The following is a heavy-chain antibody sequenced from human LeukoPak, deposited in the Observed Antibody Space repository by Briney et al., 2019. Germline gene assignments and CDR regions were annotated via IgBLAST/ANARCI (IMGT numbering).Heavy chain of an antibody. D-gene: IGHD3-22*01. J-gene: IGHJ4*02. CDR3: AASSYYDCFDY. V-gene: IGHV3-7*01. CDR2: IKQDGSEK. Sequence: GGSLRLSCAASGFTFSSYWMSWVRQAPGKGLEWVANIKQDGSEKYYVDSVKGRLTISRDNAKNSLYLQMNSLRAEDTAVYYCAASSYYDCFDYWGQGTLVTVSS. CDR1: GFTFSSYW.